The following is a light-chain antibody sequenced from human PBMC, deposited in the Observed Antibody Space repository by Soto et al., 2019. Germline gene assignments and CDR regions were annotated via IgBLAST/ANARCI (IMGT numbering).Light chain of an antibody. Sequence: EIVLTQSPATLSLSPGERATLSCRASESVNIYVAWYQQKPGRAPRLLIYDASNRATGIPGRFSGSGSGTYFTLTISSLEYEDFVICYCPQSTNLPLTFGGGTRLDSK. CDR2: DAS. CDR1: ESVNIY. CDR3: PQSTNLPLT. J-gene: IGKJ4*01. V-gene: IGKV3-11*01.